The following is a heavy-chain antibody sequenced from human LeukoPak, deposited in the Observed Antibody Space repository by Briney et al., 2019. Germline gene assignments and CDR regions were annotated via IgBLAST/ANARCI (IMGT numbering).Heavy chain of an antibody. J-gene: IGHJ4*02. D-gene: IGHD2-8*01. V-gene: IGHV3-30*18. Sequence: GGSLRLSCVASGFTLSSYGMHWVRQAPGKGLEWVALISYDGSQKYYADSVKGRFTVSRDNSKSLLYLQMDSLRAEDTAVYFCAKDRSRCFNGVRSEFDHWGQGTLATVSS. CDR2: ISYDGSQK. CDR1: GFTLSSYG. CDR3: AKDRSRCFNGVRSEFDH.